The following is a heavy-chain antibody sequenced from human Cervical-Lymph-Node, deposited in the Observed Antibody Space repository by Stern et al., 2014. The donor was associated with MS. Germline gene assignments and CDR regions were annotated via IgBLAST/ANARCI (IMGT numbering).Heavy chain of an antibody. CDR1: GYTFSSYG. CDR2: SSTYNGNT. Sequence: QVKLVQSGGEVKKPGASVKVSCKASGYTFSSYGISWVRQAPGQGLEWMGWSSTYNGNTIYAHKLQGRVTMTTDTSTSTAYMVLSSLRSDDTAVYYCARDPINYDYVWGTYFGMDVWGQGTTVTVSS. J-gene: IGHJ6*02. V-gene: IGHV1-18*01. D-gene: IGHD3-16*01. CDR3: ARDPINYDYVWGTYFGMDV.